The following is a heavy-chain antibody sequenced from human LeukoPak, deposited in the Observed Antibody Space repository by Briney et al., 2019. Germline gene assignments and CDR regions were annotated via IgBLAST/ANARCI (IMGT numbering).Heavy chain of an antibody. J-gene: IGHJ4*02. CDR3: AKATAELYCSSTSCYSRKSAYYYFDY. D-gene: IGHD2-2*01. CDR1: GFTFSSYG. V-gene: IGHV3-30*18. CDR2: ISYDGSNK. Sequence: GGSLRLSCAASGFTFSSYGMHWVRQAPGKGLEWVAVISYDGSNKYYADSVKGRFTISRDNSKNTLYLQMNSLRAEDTAVYYCAKATAELYCSSTSCYSRKSAYYYFDYWGQGTLVTVSS.